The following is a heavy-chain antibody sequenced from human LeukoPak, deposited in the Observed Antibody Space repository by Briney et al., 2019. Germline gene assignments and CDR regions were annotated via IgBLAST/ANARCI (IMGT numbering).Heavy chain of an antibody. CDR2: ISYDGSNE. D-gene: IGHD3-10*01. J-gene: IGHJ4*02. V-gene: IGHV3-30-3*01. CDR1: GFTFSGYA. Sequence: GGSPRLSCAASGFTFSGYAMHWVRQAPGKGLDWVAVISYDGSNEYYADSVKGRFTISRDNSTNTLYLQMNSLSVEDTAVYYCARVGYYASGPFSYFDYWGQGTLVTVSS. CDR3: ARVGYYASGPFSYFDY.